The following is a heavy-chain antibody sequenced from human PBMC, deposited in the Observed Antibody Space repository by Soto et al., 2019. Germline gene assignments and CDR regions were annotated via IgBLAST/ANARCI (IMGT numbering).Heavy chain of an antibody. J-gene: IGHJ6*02. CDR3: ARGGEPLGYYGLDV. CDR2: MYYTGVT. CDR1: GGSVRSGNHF. Sequence: SETLSLTCSVSGGSVRSGNHFWNWIRQPPGRGLEWLGYMYYTGVTNYNPSLKSRVSMSVDTSKDQFSLNLTSLTAADTAIYYCARGGEPLGYYGLDVWGQGTTVTVSS. V-gene: IGHV4-61*01.